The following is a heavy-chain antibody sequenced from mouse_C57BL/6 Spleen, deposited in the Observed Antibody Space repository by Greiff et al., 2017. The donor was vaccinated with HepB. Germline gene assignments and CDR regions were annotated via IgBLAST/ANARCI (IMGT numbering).Heavy chain of an antibody. CDR3: ARSVTGTNFDY. D-gene: IGHD4-1*01. CDR1: GFNIKDYY. CDR2: IDPEDGAT. V-gene: IGHV14-2*01. J-gene: IGHJ2*01. Sequence: VHVKQSGAELVKPGASVKLSCTASGFNIKDYYMHWVKQRTEQGLEWIGRIDPEDGATKYAPKFQGKATITADTSSNTAYLQLSSLTSADTAVYYCARSVTGTNFDYWGQGTTLTVSS.